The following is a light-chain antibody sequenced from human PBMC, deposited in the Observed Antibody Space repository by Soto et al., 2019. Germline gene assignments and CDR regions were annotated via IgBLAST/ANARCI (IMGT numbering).Light chain of an antibody. CDR2: WAS. V-gene: IGKV4-1*01. Sequence: DIVMTQSPDSLVVPLGERATLNCKSSQSVLSSSNNKNYLAWYQQKPGQPPKLLFYWASTRESGVPDRFSGSGSGTDFTLTISSLRAEDVAVYYCQQYYSPPYTFGQGTKLEIK. CDR1: QSVLSSSNNKNY. J-gene: IGKJ2*01. CDR3: QQYYSPPYT.